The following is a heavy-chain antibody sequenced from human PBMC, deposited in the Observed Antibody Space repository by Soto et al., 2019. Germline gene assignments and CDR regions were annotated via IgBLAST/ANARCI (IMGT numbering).Heavy chain of an antibody. V-gene: IGHV4-31*03. CDR2: IYYSGST. CDR3: ARGGYDSSGYYYDY. D-gene: IGHD3-22*01. Sequence: SETLSLTCTVSGGSISSGGYYWSWIRQHPGKGLEWIGYIYYSGSTYYNPSLKSRVTISVDTSKNQFSLKLSSVTAADTAVYYCARGGYDSSGYYYDYWGQGALVTVSS. CDR1: GGSISSGGYY. J-gene: IGHJ4*02.